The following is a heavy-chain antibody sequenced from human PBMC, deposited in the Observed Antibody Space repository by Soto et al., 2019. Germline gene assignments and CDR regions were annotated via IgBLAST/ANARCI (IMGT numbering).Heavy chain of an antibody. D-gene: IGHD3-22*01. Sequence: QVQLVQSGAEVKKPGASVKVSCKASGYTFTRYAMHWVRQAPGQRLEWMGWINAGNGNTKYSQKYQGRVTITRETSASTAYMELSRLRSEDTAVYYCARAWGLGGGYYPYHWGQGTLVTVSS. CDR2: INAGNGNT. J-gene: IGHJ5*02. V-gene: IGHV1-3*01. CDR3: ARAWGLGGGYYPYH. CDR1: GYTFTRYA.